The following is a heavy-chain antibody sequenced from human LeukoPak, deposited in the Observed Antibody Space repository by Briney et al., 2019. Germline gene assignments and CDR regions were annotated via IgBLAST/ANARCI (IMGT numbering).Heavy chain of an antibody. CDR3: GRGSVGFGELNY. V-gene: IGHV3-30-3*01. CDR1: GFTFSSYA. CDR2: ISYDGSNK. Sequence: PGGSLRLSCAASGFTFSSYAMHWVRQAPGKGLGWVAVISYDGSNKFYADSVKGRFTLSRDNSKNTLYLQMNSLRIEDTAVYYCGRGSVGFGELNYWGQGTLVTVSS. D-gene: IGHD3-10*01. J-gene: IGHJ4*02.